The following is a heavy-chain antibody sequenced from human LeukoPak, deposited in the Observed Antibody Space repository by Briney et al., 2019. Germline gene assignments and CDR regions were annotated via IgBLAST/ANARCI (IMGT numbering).Heavy chain of an antibody. Sequence: ASVKVSFKASGYTFTTYNINWVRQAPGQGLEWMGWISGYNGNTNYAQKLQGRVTITTDTSTSTAYMELRSLKSDDTAVYYCASLKNYYDSSGYLVTDAFDIWGQGTMVTVSS. D-gene: IGHD3-22*01. V-gene: IGHV1-18*01. J-gene: IGHJ3*02. CDR2: ISGYNGNT. CDR1: GYTFTTYN. CDR3: ASLKNYYDSSGYLVTDAFDI.